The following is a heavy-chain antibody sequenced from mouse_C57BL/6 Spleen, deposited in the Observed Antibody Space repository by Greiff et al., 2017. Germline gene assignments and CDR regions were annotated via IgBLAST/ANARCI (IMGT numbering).Heavy chain of an antibody. Sequence: VQLQQSGAELVKPGASVKLSCKASGYTFTSYWMHWVKQRPGQGLEWIGMIHPNSGSTNYNEKFKSKATLTVDKASSTADMQLSSLTSEDSAVYYCARSHYGSTQYFDVWGTGTTVTVAS. CDR1: GYTFTSYW. CDR2: IHPNSGST. CDR3: ARSHYGSTQYFDV. D-gene: IGHD1-1*01. J-gene: IGHJ1*03. V-gene: IGHV1-64*01.